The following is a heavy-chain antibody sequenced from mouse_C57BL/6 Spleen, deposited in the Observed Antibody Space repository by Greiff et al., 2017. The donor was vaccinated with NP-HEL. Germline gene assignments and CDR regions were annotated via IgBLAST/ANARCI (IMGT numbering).Heavy chain of an antibody. V-gene: IGHV1-64*01. D-gene: IGHD1-1*01. J-gene: IGHJ4*01. CDR1: GYTFTSYW. CDR2: IHPNSGST. Sequence: QVQLQQPGAELVKPGASVKLSCKASGYTFTSYWMHWVKQRPGQGLEWIGMIHPNSGSTNYNAKFKSKATLTVDKSSSTAYMQLSSLTSEDSAVYYCARSNYYGSSSYAMDYWGQGTSVTVSS. CDR3: ARSNYYGSSSYAMDY.